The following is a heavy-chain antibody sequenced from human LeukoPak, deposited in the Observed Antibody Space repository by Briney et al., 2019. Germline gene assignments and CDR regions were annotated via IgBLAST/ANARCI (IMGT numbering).Heavy chain of an antibody. J-gene: IGHJ4*02. CDR2: ISGDGGST. V-gene: IGHV3-43*02. CDR3: AKDSGDGYNYFDY. Sequence: GGSLRLSXAASGFTFDDYAMHWVRQAPGKGVEWVSLISGDGGSTYYADSVKGRFTISRDNSKNSLYLQMNSLRTEDTALYYCAKDSGDGYNYFDYWGQGTLVTVSS. D-gene: IGHD5-24*01. CDR1: GFTFDDYA.